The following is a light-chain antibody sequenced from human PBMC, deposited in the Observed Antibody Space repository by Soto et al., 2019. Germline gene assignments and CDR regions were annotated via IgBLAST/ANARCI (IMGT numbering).Light chain of an antibody. V-gene: IGLV2-14*01. Sequence: QSALTQPASVSGSPGQSITISCTGTSSDVGGYNYVSWYQQHPGKAPKLMIYDVSNRPSGVSNRFSGSKSGNTASLTISGAQAEDEADYYCSSYTSSITLFGTGTKVTVL. J-gene: IGLJ1*01. CDR1: SSDVGGYNY. CDR3: SSYTSSITL. CDR2: DVS.